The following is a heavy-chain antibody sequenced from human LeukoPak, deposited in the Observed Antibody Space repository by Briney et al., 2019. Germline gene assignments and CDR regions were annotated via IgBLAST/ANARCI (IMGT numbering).Heavy chain of an antibody. D-gene: IGHD1-26*01. CDR2: ISSSGSTI. Sequence: GGSLRLSCAASGFTFSSYEMNWVRQAPGEGLEWVSYISSSGSTIYYADSVKGRFTISRDNAKNSLYLQMNSLRAEDTAVYYCARGDSGSYYFDYWGQGTLVTVSS. V-gene: IGHV3-48*03. CDR1: GFTFSSYE. J-gene: IGHJ4*02. CDR3: ARGDSGSYYFDY.